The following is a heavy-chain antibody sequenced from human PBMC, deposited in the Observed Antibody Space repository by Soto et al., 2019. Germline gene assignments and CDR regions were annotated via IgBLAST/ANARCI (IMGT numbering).Heavy chain of an antibody. CDR3: ASAGNANYYYYGMDV. J-gene: IGHJ6*02. D-gene: IGHD6-13*01. Sequence: PGGSLTLSCAASGFTFSSYAMSWVRQAPGKGLEWVSAISGSGGSTYYADSVKGRFTISRDNSKNTLYLQMNSLRAEDTAVYYCASAGNANYYYYGMDVWGQGTTVTV. CDR2: ISGSGGST. CDR1: GFTFSSYA. V-gene: IGHV3-23*01.